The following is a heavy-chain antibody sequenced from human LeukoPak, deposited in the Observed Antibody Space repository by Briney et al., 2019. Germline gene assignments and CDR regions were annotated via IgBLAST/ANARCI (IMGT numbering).Heavy chain of an antibody. CDR2: IYYSGST. Sequence: SETLSLTCTVSGGSISSYYWSWIRQPPGKGLEWIGYIYYSGSTSYNPSLKSRVTMSVDTSKNQFSLKLSSVTAADTAVYYCASSYPGYYFDYWGLGTLVTVSS. V-gene: IGHV4-59*01. D-gene: IGHD3-16*02. J-gene: IGHJ4*02. CDR3: ASSYPGYYFDY. CDR1: GGSISSYY.